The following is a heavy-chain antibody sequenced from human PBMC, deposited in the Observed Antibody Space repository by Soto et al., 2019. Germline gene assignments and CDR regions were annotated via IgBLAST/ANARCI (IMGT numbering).Heavy chain of an antibody. CDR1: GGSFSGYY. CDR2: INHSGST. Sequence: QVQLQQWGAGLLKPSETLSLTCAVYGGSFSGYYWSWIRQPPGKGLEWIGEINHSGSTNYNPSLKSRVTISVDTSKNQFSLKLSSVTAADTSVYYCARGDIVVVPAANGHYYLDYWGQGTLVTVSS. V-gene: IGHV4-34*01. J-gene: IGHJ4*02. D-gene: IGHD2-2*01. CDR3: ARGDIVVVPAANGHYYLDY.